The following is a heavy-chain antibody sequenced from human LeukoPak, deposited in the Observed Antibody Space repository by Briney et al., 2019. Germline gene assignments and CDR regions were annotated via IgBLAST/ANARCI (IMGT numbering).Heavy chain of an antibody. CDR3: AKRVTVTTKYFDS. D-gene: IGHD4-17*01. CDR2: IGTGGET. J-gene: IGHJ4*02. V-gene: IGHV3-23*01. CDR1: GFIFSAYA. Sequence: PGGSLRLSCAASGFIFSAYAMSWVRQAPGQGLEWISVIGTGGETHYAESVRGRFTISRSNFKNTLYPQMNSLRAEDTAVYYCAKRVTVTTKYFDSWGQGTLVTVSS.